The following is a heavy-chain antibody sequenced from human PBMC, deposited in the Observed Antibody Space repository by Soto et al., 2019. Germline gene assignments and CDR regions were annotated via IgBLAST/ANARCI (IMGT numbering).Heavy chain of an antibody. D-gene: IGHD5-12*01. V-gene: IGHV1-46*03. CDR2: INPSGGST. CDR3: ARDGSGYRRNNWFDP. J-gene: IGHJ5*02. Sequence: GASVKVSCKASGYTFTSYYMHWVRQAPGQGLEWMGIINPSGGSTSYAQKFQGRVTMTRDTSTSTVYMELSSLRSEDTAVYYCARDGSGYRRNNWFDPWGQGTLVTVSS. CDR1: GYTFTSYY.